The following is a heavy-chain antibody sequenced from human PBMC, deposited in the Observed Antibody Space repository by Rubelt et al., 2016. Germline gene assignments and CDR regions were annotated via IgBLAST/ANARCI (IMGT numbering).Heavy chain of an antibody. Sequence: PGRSLRLSCASSGFPFEDCVMHWVRQVPGKGLEWVSGISWNSAMLHYADSVKGRFTISRDNAKNSLHLQMSSLRAEDTALYYCAKGLGTKYDILTGYAFDIWGPGTMVTVSS. D-gene: IGHD3-9*01. V-gene: IGHV3-9*01. J-gene: IGHJ3*02. CDR1: GFPFEDCV. CDR2: ISWNSAML. CDR3: AKGLGTKYDILTGYAFDI.